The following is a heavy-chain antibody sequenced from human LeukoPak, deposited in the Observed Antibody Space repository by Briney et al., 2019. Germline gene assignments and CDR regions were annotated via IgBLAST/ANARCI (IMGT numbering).Heavy chain of an antibody. V-gene: IGHV3-48*01. CDR1: GFIFSQYS. J-gene: IGHJ5*02. CDR3: ARDAGNSGYGCDL. Sequence: RGSLRLSCAASGFIFSQYSMNWVRQAPGKGLEWVSHIRSSSETFYADSVKGRFTISRDNARNSLYLQMNNLRGEDTAIYYCARDAGNSGYGCDLWGQGTLVTVSS. D-gene: IGHD5-12*01. CDR2: IRSSSET.